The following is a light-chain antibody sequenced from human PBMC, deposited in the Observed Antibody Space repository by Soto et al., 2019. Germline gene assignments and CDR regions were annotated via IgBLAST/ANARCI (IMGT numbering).Light chain of an antibody. CDR3: CSYAGSSTWV. Sequence: QSALTQPASVSGSPGQSITISCTGTSSDVGTYNLISWYQQHPGKAPKLMIYEGSERPSGVSNRFSGSKPGNTASLTISGLQAEDEAEYYCCSYAGSSTWVFGGGTKLTVL. V-gene: IGLV2-23*01. CDR1: SSDVGTYNL. J-gene: IGLJ3*02. CDR2: EGS.